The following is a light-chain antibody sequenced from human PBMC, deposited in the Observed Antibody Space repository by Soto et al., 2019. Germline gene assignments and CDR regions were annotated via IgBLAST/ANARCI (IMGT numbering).Light chain of an antibody. Sequence: EIVMTQSPATLSVSPGERATLSCRASQSVSSNLAWYQQKPGQAPRLLIYDASTRATGIPARFSGSGSGTEFTLTISSLQSEDFAVYYCQQYNNWPHLTFGGGTKVEIK. CDR2: DAS. CDR3: QQYNNWPHLT. V-gene: IGKV3-15*01. J-gene: IGKJ4*01. CDR1: QSVSSN.